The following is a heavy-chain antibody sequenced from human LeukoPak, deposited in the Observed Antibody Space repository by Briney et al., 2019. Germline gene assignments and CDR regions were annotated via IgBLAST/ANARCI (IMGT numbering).Heavy chain of an antibody. CDR3: ARGEYYYDSSGYHPFDY. V-gene: IGHV4-59*01. CDR1: GGPISSYY. J-gene: IGHJ4*02. Sequence: SETLSLTCTVSGGPISSYYWSWIRQSPGKGLEWIGCIYYSGSTNYNPSLKSRVTISVDTSKNQFSLKLSSVTAADTAVYYCARGEYYYDSSGYHPFDYWGQGTLVTVSS. CDR2: IYYSGST. D-gene: IGHD3-22*01.